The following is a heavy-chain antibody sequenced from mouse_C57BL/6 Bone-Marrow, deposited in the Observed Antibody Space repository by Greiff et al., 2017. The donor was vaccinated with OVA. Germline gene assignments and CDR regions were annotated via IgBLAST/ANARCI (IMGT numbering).Heavy chain of an antibody. D-gene: IGHD1-1*01. CDR1: GFSLTSYG. Sequence: VKLVESGPGLVQPSQSLSITCTVSGFSLTSYGVHWVRQSPGKGLEWLGVIWSGGSTDYNAAFISRLSISKDNSKSQVFFKMNSLQADDTAIYYCTALGRSDAMDYWGQGTSVTVSS. CDR3: TALGRSDAMDY. V-gene: IGHV2-2*01. CDR2: IWSGGST. J-gene: IGHJ4*01.